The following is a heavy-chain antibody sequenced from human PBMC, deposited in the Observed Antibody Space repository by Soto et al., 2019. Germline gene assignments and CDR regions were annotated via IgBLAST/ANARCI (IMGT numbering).Heavy chain of an antibody. D-gene: IGHD3-9*01. CDR2: INPSGGST. V-gene: IGHV1-46*01. Sequence: ASVKVSCTASGYTFTSYYMHWVRQAPGQGLEWMGIINPSGGSTSYAQKFQGRVTMTRDTSTSTVYMELSSLRSEDTAVYYCARENSGLRYFDWLLPMWGQGTLVTVSS. CDR1: GYTFTSYY. J-gene: IGHJ4*02. CDR3: ARENSGLRYFDWLLPM.